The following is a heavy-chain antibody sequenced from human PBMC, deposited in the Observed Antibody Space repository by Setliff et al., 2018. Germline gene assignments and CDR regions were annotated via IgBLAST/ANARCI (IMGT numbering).Heavy chain of an antibody. CDR1: GDSLSGDNYF. CDR2: IYYTGKT. J-gene: IGHJ5*02. D-gene: IGHD3-10*01. Sequence: SETLSLTCTVSGDSLSGDNYFWSWIRHLPGKGLQWLGHIYYTGKTYYNPSLKSRLEMSVDTSKRGFALRLSSVTAADTAVYYCARTSTYVLGSGSYWDRWFDPWSQGTLVTVSS. CDR3: ARTSTYVLGSGSYWDRWFDP. V-gene: IGHV4-30-4*02.